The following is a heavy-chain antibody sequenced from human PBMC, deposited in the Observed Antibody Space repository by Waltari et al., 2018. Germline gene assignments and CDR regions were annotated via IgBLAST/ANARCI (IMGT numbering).Heavy chain of an antibody. J-gene: IGHJ4*02. CDR1: GFTFSSYA. CDR3: AKDNPYCGGDCYLYFDY. Sequence: EVQLLESGGGLVQPGGSLRLSCAASGFTFSSYAMSWVRQAPGKGLEWVSAISGSGGSTYYADSVKGRFTISRDNSKNTLYLQMNSLRAEDTAVYYCAKDNPYCGGDCYLYFDYWGQGTLVTVSS. D-gene: IGHD2-21*02. CDR2: ISGSGGST. V-gene: IGHV3-23*01.